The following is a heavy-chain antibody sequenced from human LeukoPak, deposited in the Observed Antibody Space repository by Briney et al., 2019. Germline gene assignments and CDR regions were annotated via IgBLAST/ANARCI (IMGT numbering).Heavy chain of an antibody. Sequence: GGSLRLSCAASGFTFSSYGMHWVRQAPGKGLEWVAVISYDGSNKYYADSVKGRFTISRDNSKNSLYLQMNSLRAEDTALYYCAKDINEVPAAISYYYYGMDVWGQGTTVTVSS. CDR1: GFTFSSYG. J-gene: IGHJ6*02. CDR2: ISYDGSNK. V-gene: IGHV3-30*18. CDR3: AKDINEVPAAISYYYYGMDV. D-gene: IGHD2-2*01.